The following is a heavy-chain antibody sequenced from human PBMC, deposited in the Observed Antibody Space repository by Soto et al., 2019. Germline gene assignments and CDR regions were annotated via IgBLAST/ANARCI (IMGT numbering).Heavy chain of an antibody. CDR2: INSDGSST. V-gene: IGHV3-74*01. D-gene: IGHD5-12*01. CDR3: ARDLVEVATIRTNYYYYGMDV. CDR1: GFTFSSYW. J-gene: IGHJ6*02. Sequence: GGSLRLSCAASGFTFSSYWMHWVRQAPGKGLVWVSRINSDGSSTSYADSVKGRFTISRDNAKNTLYLQMNSLRAEDTAVYYCARDLVEVATIRTNYYYYGMDVWGQGTTVTVSS.